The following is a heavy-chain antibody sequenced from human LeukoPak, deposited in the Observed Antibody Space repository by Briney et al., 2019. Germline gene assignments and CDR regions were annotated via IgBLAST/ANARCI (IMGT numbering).Heavy chain of an antibody. CDR3: ARDRFGIGIAAAPLTL. V-gene: IGHV6-1*01. CDR1: GDSVSSNSAA. D-gene: IGHD6-13*01. CDR2: TYYRSKWYN. J-gene: IGHJ4*02. Sequence: SQTLSLTCAISGDSVSSNSAAWNWIWQSPSRGLEWLGRTYYRSKWYNDYAVSVKSRITINPDTSKNQFSLQLNSVTPEDTAVYYCARDRFGIGIAAAPLTLWGQGTLVTVSS.